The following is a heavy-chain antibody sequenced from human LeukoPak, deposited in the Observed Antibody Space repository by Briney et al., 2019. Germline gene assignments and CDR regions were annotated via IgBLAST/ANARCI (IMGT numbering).Heavy chain of an antibody. CDR3: ASYGSGSYDSFLVS. V-gene: IGHV4-30-2*01. J-gene: IGHJ4*02. CDR1: GGSISSGSYY. D-gene: IGHD3-10*01. Sequence: SQTLSLTCTVSGGSISSGSYYWSWIRQPAGKGLEWIGYIYHSGSTYYNPSLKSRVTISVDRSKNQFSLKLSSVTAADTAVYYRASYGSGSYDSFLVSWGQGTLVTVSS. CDR2: IYHSGST.